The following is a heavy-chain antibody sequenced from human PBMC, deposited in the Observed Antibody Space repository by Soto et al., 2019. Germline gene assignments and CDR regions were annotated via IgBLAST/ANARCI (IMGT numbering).Heavy chain of an antibody. D-gene: IGHD3-22*01. J-gene: IGHJ4*02. CDR3: SRQGLYDASGYYHVDF. CDR2: IYNLGNT. Sequence: SETLSITCTVSGCSISSSDYYWGWIRQPPGKGLEWIGSIYNLGNTYSNQSLENRVTISVDTSKNQFSLNLYSVTDADMFVFYCSRQGLYDASGYYHVDFWGQGTVVTVSS. V-gene: IGHV4-39*01. CDR1: GCSISSSDYY.